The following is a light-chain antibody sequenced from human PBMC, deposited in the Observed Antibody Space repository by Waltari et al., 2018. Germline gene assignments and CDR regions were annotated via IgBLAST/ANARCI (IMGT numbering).Light chain of an antibody. CDR1: TSDVGGFYF. Sequence: QSALTQPRSVSGSPGQSVTMSCTGTTSDVGGFYFVSWYQQHAGKVPKLMIYDVTKRPSGVPDRFSGSKSGNTASLTISGLQAEDEADYYCCSYSGTYTFVVFGGGTKLTVL. V-gene: IGLV2-11*01. J-gene: IGLJ2*01. CDR3: CSYSGTYTFVV. CDR2: DVT.